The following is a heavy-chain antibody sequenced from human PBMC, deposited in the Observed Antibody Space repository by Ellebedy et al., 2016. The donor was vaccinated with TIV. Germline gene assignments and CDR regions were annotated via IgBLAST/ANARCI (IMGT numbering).Heavy chain of an antibody. V-gene: IGHV4-59*12. D-gene: IGHD4-23*01. CDR2: IYYSGST. Sequence: MPGGSLRLSCTVSGGSISSYYWSWIRQPPGKGLEWIGYIYYSGSTNYNPSLKSRVTISVDKSKNQFSLNLRSVTAAGTAVYWCARGGGNPYFDYWGQGNLVTVSS. CDR1: GGSISSYY. CDR3: ARGGGNPYFDY. J-gene: IGHJ4*02.